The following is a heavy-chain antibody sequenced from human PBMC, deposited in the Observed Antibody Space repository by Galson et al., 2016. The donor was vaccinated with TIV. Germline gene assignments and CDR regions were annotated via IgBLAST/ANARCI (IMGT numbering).Heavy chain of an antibody. CDR3: AKVPSSGFSYYYGWDV. Sequence: SLRLSCAASGVTFSSHAMTWVRQAPGKGLEWVSAISGSGATTHYADSVKGRFTISRDNSKNTLYVQMNSLRAEDTAVYYCAKVPSSGFSYYYGWDVWGQGTTVTVS. D-gene: IGHD3-10*01. J-gene: IGHJ6*02. CDR2: ISGSGATT. CDR1: GVTFSSHA. V-gene: IGHV3-23*01.